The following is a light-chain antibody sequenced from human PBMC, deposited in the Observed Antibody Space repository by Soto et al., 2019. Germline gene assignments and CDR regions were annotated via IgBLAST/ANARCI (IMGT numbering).Light chain of an antibody. Sequence: EIVVTASPSTLSLSAGERATLSCRASQSVSSNNLAWYQQKLGRAPRLLISGASRRATGIPDRFSGSGSGTDFTLTITSLEPEDFAVYYCQQYGTSPRTFGQGTRLEIK. CDR2: GAS. V-gene: IGKV3-20*01. CDR1: QSVSSNN. CDR3: QQYGTSPRT. J-gene: IGKJ5*01.